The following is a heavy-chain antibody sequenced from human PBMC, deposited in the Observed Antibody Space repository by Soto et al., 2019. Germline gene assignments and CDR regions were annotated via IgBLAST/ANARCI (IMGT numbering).Heavy chain of an antibody. V-gene: IGHV1-2*02. D-gene: IGHD3-9*01. CDR2: ISPKSGGT. CDR3: ARPPGYISDWYYFDL. CDR1: GYSFIDYY. J-gene: IGHJ4*02. Sequence: QVQLVQSGAEVKKPGASVKVSCEASGYSFIDYYIHWVRQAPGQGFEWVGRISPKSGGTNSAQKFVGRVTMTSDTSLKTAYMELSSLKSDDTAVYYCARPPGYISDWYYFDLWGQGTRVTVSS.